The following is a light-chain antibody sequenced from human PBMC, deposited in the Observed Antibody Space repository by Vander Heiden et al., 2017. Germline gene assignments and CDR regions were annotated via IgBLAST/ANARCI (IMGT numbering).Light chain of an antibody. CDR2: ATS. CDR3: QQASSFPLT. V-gene: IGKV1-12*01. CDR1: QGISSW. J-gene: IGKJ4*01. Sequence: DIQMTQSPSSVSASVGDRVNITCRASQGISSWLDWYQQKPGKAPNLLIYATSVLQSGVPSRFSGSKSGTDFTLTISSLQPEDFATYYCQQASSFPLTFGGGTKVEIK.